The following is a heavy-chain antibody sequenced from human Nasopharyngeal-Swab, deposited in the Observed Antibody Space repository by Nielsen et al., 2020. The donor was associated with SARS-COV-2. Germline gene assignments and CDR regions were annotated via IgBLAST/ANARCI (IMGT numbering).Heavy chain of an antibody. CDR2: IIPSFGTA. CDR1: GCTFSSYA. V-gene: IGHV1-69*13. D-gene: IGHD6-19*01. J-gene: IGHJ4*02. Sequence: SVKVSCKASGCTFSSYAISWVRQAPGQGLEWMGGIIPSFGTANYAQKFQGRVTITADESTSTAYMELSSLRSEDTAVYYCASRPASVRAVAGATDYWGQGTLVTVSS. CDR3: ASRPASVRAVAGATDY.